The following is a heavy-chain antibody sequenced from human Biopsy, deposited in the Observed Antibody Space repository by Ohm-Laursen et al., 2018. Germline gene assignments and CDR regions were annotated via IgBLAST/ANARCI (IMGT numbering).Heavy chain of an antibody. CDR1: GASVRSHF. CDR2: ISTSGTT. D-gene: IGHD3-3*01. V-gene: IGHV4-4*08. CDR3: ARLSTLFGVADFTDD. J-gene: IGHJ4*02. Sequence: TLSLTCTLSGASVRSHFLTWIRQPPGKGLQWIGSISTSGTTKSTPSLKSRVNISLHTSKHHLSLTLTSGTAADTAVYYCARLSTLFGVADFTDDWGQGTLVTVSS.